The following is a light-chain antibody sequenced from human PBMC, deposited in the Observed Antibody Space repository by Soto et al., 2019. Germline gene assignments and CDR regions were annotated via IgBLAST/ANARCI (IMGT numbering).Light chain of an antibody. V-gene: IGLV3-1*01. CDR2: LDT. CDR3: QAWDDTTGVV. J-gene: IGLJ2*01. CDR1: NLGERY. Sequence: SYELTQPPSVSVSPGQTASITCSGANLGERYACWYQQKTGQSPVLVIYLDTKRPSGIPERFSGSNSGNTATLTISGTQAVDEADYYCQAWDDTTGVVFGGGTKLTVL.